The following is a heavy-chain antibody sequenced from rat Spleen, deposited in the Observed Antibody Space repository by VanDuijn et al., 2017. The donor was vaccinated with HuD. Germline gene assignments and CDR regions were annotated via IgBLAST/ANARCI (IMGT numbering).Heavy chain of an antibody. CDR2: IIYDGTKP. D-gene: IGHD4-3*01. V-gene: IGHV5-7*01. J-gene: IGHJ4*01. Sequence: EVQLVESGGGLVQPGRSLKLSCAASGFTFSDFAMAWVRQSPKKGLEWVATIIYDGTKPYYRDSVRDRFTISRDNGKSILYLQMDSLKSEDTATYYCARHGRGGTARYYVFDVWGQGASVTVSS. CDR3: ARHGRGGTARYYVFDV. CDR1: GFTFSDFA.